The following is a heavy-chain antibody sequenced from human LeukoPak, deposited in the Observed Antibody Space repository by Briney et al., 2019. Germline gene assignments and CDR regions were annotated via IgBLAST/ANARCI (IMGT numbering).Heavy chain of an antibody. Sequence: ASVKVSCKASGYTFTGYYMHWVRQAPGQGLEWMGRINPNSGGTNYAQKFQGRVTMTRDTSISTAYMELSRLRSDDTAVYCCARVGYGGTKGLVDYWGQGTLVTVSS. V-gene: IGHV1-2*06. D-gene: IGHD5-12*01. CDR2: INPNSGGT. CDR3: ARVGYGGTKGLVDY. CDR1: GYTFTGYY. J-gene: IGHJ4*02.